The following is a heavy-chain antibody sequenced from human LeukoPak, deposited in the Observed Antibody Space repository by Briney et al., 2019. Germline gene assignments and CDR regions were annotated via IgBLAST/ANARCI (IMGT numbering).Heavy chain of an antibody. D-gene: IGHD5-18*01. Sequence: GASVKVSCKASGGTFSSYAISWVRQAPGQGLEWMGGIIPIFGTANYAQKFQGRVTITTDESTSTAYMELSSLRSEDTAVYYCARGPIVGTAMVMYYYYYMDVWGKGTTVTVSS. CDR1: GGTFSSYA. CDR3: ARGPIVGTAMVMYYYYYMDV. J-gene: IGHJ6*03. CDR2: IIPIFGTA. V-gene: IGHV1-69*05.